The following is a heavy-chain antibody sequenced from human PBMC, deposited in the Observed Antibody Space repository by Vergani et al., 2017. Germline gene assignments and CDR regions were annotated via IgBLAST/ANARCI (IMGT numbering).Heavy chain of an antibody. CDR3: VRTRAGSCTGARCYSGWFDP. CDR2: INSNSGNP. CDR1: GYTFTNYA. D-gene: IGHD2-15*01. Sequence: QVQLVQSGSEVKKPGASVKVSCRASGYTFTNYALNWVRQAPGQGLEWMGWINSNSGNPTYAQGFKGRFVFSLDSSVSTSYLQINSLQPEDTAVYYCVRTRAGSCTGARCYSGWFDPWGQGTLVTVSS. J-gene: IGHJ5*02. V-gene: IGHV7-4-1*02.